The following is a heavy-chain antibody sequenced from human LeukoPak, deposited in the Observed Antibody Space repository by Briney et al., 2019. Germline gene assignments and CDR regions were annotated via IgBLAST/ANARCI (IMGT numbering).Heavy chain of an antibody. Sequence: GESLLIHLQGSGYSFNSYWNCWVRQMPGKGLEGMGRIDPSDSYTNYSPSFQGHVTISADKSISTAYLQWSSLKASDTAMYYCARGKQQLTTYYCYDGMIVSGQACTVTVSS. D-gene: IGHD6-13*01. CDR3: ARGKQQLTTYYCYDGMIV. CDR1: GYSFNSYW. J-gene: IGHJ6*02. CDR2: IDPSDSYT. V-gene: IGHV5-10-1*01.